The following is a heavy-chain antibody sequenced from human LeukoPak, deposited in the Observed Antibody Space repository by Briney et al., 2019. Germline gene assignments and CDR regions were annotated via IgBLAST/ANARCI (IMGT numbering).Heavy chain of an antibody. J-gene: IGHJ5*01. CDR3: AKDKVVVAATASEANWLDS. CDR2: ISGSGGTT. Sequence: GGSLRLSCAASGFTFSTYGMHWVRQAPGKGLEWVSTISGSGGTTYYADSVKGRFTISRDNSKNTLYLQMNSLRAEDTAVYYCAKDKVVVAATASEANWLDSWGQGTLVTVSS. D-gene: IGHD2-15*01. V-gene: IGHV3-23*01. CDR1: GFTFSTYG.